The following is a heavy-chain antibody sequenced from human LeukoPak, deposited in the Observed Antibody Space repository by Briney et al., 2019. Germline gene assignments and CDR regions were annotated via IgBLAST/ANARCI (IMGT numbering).Heavy chain of an antibody. Sequence: GGSLRLSCTASGFTFSNYAMHWVRQAPGKGLEYVSAISSDGVKIHYADSVKGRFTISRDNSKNTLILQMGSLRAEDMAVYYCARRAYDSRWYIVDYWGQGTLVTVSS. J-gene: IGHJ4*02. CDR3: ARRAYDSRWYIVDY. CDR1: GFTFSNYA. D-gene: IGHD6-13*01. CDR2: ISSDGVKI. V-gene: IGHV3-64*02.